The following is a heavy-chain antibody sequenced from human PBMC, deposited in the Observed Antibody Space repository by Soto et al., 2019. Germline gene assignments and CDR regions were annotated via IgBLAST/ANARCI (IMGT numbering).Heavy chain of an antibody. CDR3: ARESFLGVGAPNYYYYGMDV. Sequence: VKVSCKASGGTFSSYAISWVRQAPGQGLEWMGGIIPIFGTANYAQKFQGRVTITADESTSTAYMELSSLRSEDTAVYYCARESFLGVGAPNYYYYGMDVWGQGTTVTVSS. CDR1: GGTFSSYA. CDR2: IIPIFGTA. D-gene: IGHD1-26*01. V-gene: IGHV1-69*13. J-gene: IGHJ6*02.